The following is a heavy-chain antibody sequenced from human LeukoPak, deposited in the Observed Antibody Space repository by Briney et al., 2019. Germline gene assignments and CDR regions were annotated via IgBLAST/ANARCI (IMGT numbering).Heavy chain of an antibody. V-gene: IGHV4-4*07. CDR3: ARVKSSGWPDY. CDR1: GGSISSYY. J-gene: IGHJ4*02. D-gene: IGHD6-19*01. CDR2: IYTSGST. Sequence: PSETLSLTCTVSGGSISSYYWSWIRQPAGKGLEWIGRIYTSGSTNYNPSLKSRVTMSVDTSKSQFSLKLSSVTAADTAVYYCARVKSSGWPDYWSQGTLVTVSS.